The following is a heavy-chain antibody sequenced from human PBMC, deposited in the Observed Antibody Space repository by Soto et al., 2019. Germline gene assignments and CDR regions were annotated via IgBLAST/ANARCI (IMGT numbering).Heavy chain of an antibody. CDR3: GTSQRGYYWNYFDH. Sequence: PSQTLSLTCAVPGGSISVSYYYWPWLRHSAGRGPEWSGICYCGGFSSYTPSLGSLVSVSVETSKNQFSLKVSGVSAADTAVYYCGTSQRGYYWNYFDHWGKGALVTVSS. V-gene: IGHV4-39*01. CDR1: GGSISVSYYY. J-gene: IGHJ4*02. D-gene: IGHD2-15*01. CDR2: CYCGGFS.